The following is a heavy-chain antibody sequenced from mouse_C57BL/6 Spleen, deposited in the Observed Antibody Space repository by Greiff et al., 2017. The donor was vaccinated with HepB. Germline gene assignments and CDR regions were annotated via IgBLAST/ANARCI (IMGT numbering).Heavy chain of an antibody. V-gene: IGHV1-42*01. Sequence: EVQLQESGPELVKPGASVKISCKASGYSFTGYYMNWVKQSPEKSLEWIGEINPSTGGTTYNQKFKAKATLTVDKSSSTAYMQLKSLTSEDSAVYYCASSGIRYFDYWGQGTTLTVSS. CDR3: ASSGIRYFDY. CDR1: GYSFTGYY. CDR2: INPSTGGT. D-gene: IGHD4-1*01. J-gene: IGHJ2*01.